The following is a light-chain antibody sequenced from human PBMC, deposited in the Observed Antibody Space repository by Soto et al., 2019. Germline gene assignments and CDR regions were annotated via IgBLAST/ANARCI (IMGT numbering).Light chain of an antibody. V-gene: IGLV2-8*01. CDR3: SSYAGNMNVI. J-gene: IGLJ2*01. CDR2: EVS. Sequence: QSALTQPPSASGSPGQSVTISCTGSSSDVGGHNHVSWYQQHPGKAPKLMIYEVSKRPSGVPGRFSGSKSVNTASLTVTGLQAEDEADYYCSSYAGNMNVIFGGGTKLTVL. CDR1: SSDVGGHNH.